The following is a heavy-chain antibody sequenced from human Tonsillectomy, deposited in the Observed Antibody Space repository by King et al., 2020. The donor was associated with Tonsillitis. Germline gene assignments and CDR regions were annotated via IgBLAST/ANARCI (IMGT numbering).Heavy chain of an antibody. CDR3: AGLGRWLHPLDY. CDR1: GGSINRYF. V-gene: IGHV4-59*01. Sequence: QLQESGPGLAKPSETLSLTCTVSGGSINRYFWSWIRQPPGKGLEWIGYIYYTGSTNYNPSLRSRVTMSVDTSKNQFSRMLSSVTAADTAVYYCAGLGRWLHPLDYWGQGTLVTVSS. CDR2: IYYTGST. D-gene: IGHD5-24*01. J-gene: IGHJ4*02.